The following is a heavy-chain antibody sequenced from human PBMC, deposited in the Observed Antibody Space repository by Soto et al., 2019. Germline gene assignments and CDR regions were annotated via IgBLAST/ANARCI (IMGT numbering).Heavy chain of an antibody. CDR3: AAYPGYSSGWGYRLGP. CDR2: IVVGSGNT. J-gene: IGHJ5*02. D-gene: IGHD6-19*01. V-gene: IGHV1-58*02. Sequence: SVKVSCKASGFTFTSSGMQWVRQARGQRLEWIGWIVVGSGNTNYAQKFQERVTITRDMSTSTAYMELSSLRSEDTAVYYCAAYPGYSSGWGYRLGPWGQGTLVTVSS. CDR1: GFTFTSSG.